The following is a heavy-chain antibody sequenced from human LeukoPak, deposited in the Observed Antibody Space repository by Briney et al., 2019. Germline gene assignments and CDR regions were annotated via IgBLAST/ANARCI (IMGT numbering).Heavy chain of an antibody. D-gene: IGHD1-26*01. V-gene: IGHV3-21*01. CDR3: ARAFNWYSGSYQATMAY. Sequence: GGSLRLSCAVSGFSFSAYNMEWVRQAPGKGLEWVSSISSSSGTYIYYADSVKGRFTISRDNSKNTLYLQMNSLRAEDTAVYYCARAFNWYSGSYQATMAYWGQGTLVTVSS. CDR1: GFSFSAYN. J-gene: IGHJ4*02. CDR2: ISSSSGTYI.